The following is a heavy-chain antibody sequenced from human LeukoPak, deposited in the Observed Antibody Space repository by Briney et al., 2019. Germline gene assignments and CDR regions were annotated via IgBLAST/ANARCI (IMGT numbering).Heavy chain of an antibody. CDR2: VSSSGSSI. Sequence: GGSLRLSCAASGFTFSSYEMNWVRQAPGKGLEWVSYVSSSGSSIYYSDSVKGRFTISRDNAKNSLYLQMNSLRAEDTAVYYCARDRCTSTSYFEDYWGQGTLVTVSS. V-gene: IGHV3-48*03. D-gene: IGHD2-2*01. CDR1: GFTFSSYE. J-gene: IGHJ4*02. CDR3: ARDRCTSTSYFEDY.